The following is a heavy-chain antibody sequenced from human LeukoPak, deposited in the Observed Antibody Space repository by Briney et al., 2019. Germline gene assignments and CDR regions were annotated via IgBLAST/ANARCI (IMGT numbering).Heavy chain of an antibody. D-gene: IGHD6-13*01. CDR2: IIPIFGTA. J-gene: IGHJ5*02. CDR3: ARDYSSWYGGFDP. Sequence: SVKVSCKASGGTFSSYAVSWVRQAPGEGLEWMGGIIPIFGTANYAQKFQGRVTITTDESTSTAYMELSSLRSEDPAVYYCARDYSSWYGGFDPWGQGTLVTVSS. CDR1: GGTFSSYA. V-gene: IGHV1-69*05.